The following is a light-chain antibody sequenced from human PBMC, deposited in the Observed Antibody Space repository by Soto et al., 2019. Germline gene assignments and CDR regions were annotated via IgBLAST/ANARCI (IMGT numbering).Light chain of an antibody. J-gene: IGLJ1*01. CDR3: SSFTNTITRYA. CDR2: EVS. Sequence: LTHPASVSGSPGQSITISCTGTSSDVGGYNYVSWFQHHPGKAPKLIIYEVSYRPSGVSNRFSGSKSGDTASLTISGLQAEDEADYYCSSFTNTITRYAFGTGTKVTVL. V-gene: IGLV2-14*01. CDR1: SSDVGGYNY.